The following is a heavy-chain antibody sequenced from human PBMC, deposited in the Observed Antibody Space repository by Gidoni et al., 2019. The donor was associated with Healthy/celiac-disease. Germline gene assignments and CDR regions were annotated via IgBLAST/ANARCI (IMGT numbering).Heavy chain of an antibody. V-gene: IGHV3-30-3*01. D-gene: IGHD3-10*01. CDR3: ARDLMGY. CDR2: ISYDGSNK. J-gene: IGHJ4*02. Sequence: QVQLVESGGGVVQPGRSLRLSCAASGFTFSRYAMHWVSQAPGKGLEWVAVISYDGSNKYYADSVKGRFTISRDNSKNTLYLQMNSLRAEDTAVYYCARDLMGYWGQGTLVTVSS. CDR1: GFTFSRYA.